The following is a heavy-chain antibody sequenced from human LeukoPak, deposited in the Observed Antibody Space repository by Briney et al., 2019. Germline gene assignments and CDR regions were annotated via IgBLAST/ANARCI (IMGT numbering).Heavy chain of an antibody. CDR3: ARRRYDSSGYIDY. Sequence: GGSLRLSCAASGLTYPFSTYWVSWVRQAPGKGLEWVANIKEDGSVKNYVDSVKGRFTISRDNGKNSLYLQMNSLRAEDTAVYYCARRRYDSSGYIDYWGQGTLVTVSS. J-gene: IGHJ4*02. CDR2: IKEDGSVK. CDR1: GLTYPFSTYW. D-gene: IGHD3-22*01. V-gene: IGHV3-7*01.